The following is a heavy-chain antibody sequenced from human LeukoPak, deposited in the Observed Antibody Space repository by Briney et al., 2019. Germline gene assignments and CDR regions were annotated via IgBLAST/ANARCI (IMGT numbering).Heavy chain of an antibody. J-gene: IGHJ4*02. V-gene: IGHV3-23*01. CDR3: AKGKQWPGGYFDY. D-gene: IGHD6-19*01. CDR1: GFTFSSYA. Sequence: PGGSRRLSCAASGFTFSSYAMSWVRQAPGKGLEWVSAISGSGGSTYYADSVKGRFTISRDNSKNTLYLQMNSLRAEDTAVYYCAKGKQWPGGYFDYWGQGTLVTVSS. CDR2: ISGSGGST.